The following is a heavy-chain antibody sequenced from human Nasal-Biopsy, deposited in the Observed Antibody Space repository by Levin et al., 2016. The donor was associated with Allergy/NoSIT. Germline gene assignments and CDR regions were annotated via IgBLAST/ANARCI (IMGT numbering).Heavy chain of an antibody. V-gene: IGHV1-2*02. Sequence: ASVKVSCKASGYTFIDYHMHWVRQAPGQDFEWMGWINPKTVDTSYAQKFQGRVTMTRDTSISTAYMQLYSLTSDDTALYYCARGRVGAALFFDYWGQGTLVTVSS. CDR2: INPKTVDT. CDR1: GYTFIDYH. CDR3: ARGRVGAALFFDY. J-gene: IGHJ4*02. D-gene: IGHD1-26*01.